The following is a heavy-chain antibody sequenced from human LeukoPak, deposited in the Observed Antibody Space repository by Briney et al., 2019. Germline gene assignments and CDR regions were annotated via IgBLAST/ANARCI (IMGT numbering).Heavy chain of an antibody. J-gene: IGHJ4*02. CDR2: IIPILGIA. CDR1: GGTFSSYA. V-gene: IGHV1-69*04. CDR3: ARVYGSGSYDYFDY. D-gene: IGHD3-10*01. Sequence: ASVKVSCKASGGTFSSYAISWVRQAPGQGLEWMGRIIPILGIANYAQKFQGRVTITADKSTSTAYMELSSLRSDDTAVYYCARVYGSGSYDYFDYWGQGTLVTVSS.